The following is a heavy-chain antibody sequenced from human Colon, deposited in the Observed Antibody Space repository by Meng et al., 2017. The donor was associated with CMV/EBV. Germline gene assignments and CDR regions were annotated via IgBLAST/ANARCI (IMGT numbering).Heavy chain of an antibody. CDR2: IPYDGSYK. CDR3: AKHHRGYTAIDY. Sequence: GGSLRLSCAASGFTFSTYDIHWVRQAPGKGLEWVAFIPYDGSYKYYADSVKGRLTISRDNSKNTLYLQMNSLRTEDTAVYYCAKHHRGYTAIDYWGQGTLVTVSS. J-gene: IGHJ4*02. V-gene: IGHV3-30*02. D-gene: IGHD5-12*01. CDR1: GFTFSTYD.